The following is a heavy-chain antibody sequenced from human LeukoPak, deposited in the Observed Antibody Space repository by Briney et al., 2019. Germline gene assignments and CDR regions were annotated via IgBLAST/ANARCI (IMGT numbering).Heavy chain of an antibody. CDR3: ARGPRYCSGTSCQSYFDY. J-gene: IGHJ4*02. D-gene: IGHD2-2*01. CDR1: GDSVSTNSAA. V-gene: IGHV6-1*01. CDR2: TYYRSKWYT. Sequence: SQTLSLTCAISGDSVSTNSAAWAWIRQSPSRGLEWLGRTYYRSKWYTDYAFYVKSRITINPDTSKNQFSLQLNSVTPEDTAVYYCARGPRYCSGTSCQSYFDYWGQGTPVTVSS.